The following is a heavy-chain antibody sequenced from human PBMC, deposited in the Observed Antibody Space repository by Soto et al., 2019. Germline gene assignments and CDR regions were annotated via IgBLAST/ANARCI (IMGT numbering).Heavy chain of an antibody. CDR2: IGTHADTT. D-gene: IGHD3-16*01. V-gene: IGHV3-23*01. CDR3: ARPYVEVAVNDAFDI. J-gene: IGHJ3*02. Sequence: EVQLLESGGGLVQPGGSLRLSCAASGFTFSTYALTWVRQAPGKGLEWVSSIGTHADTTYYVDSVKGRFSISRDNSNNTVYLQMSSLSAEDTAVYYCARPYVEVAVNDAFDIWGRGTMVTVSS. CDR1: GFTFSTYA.